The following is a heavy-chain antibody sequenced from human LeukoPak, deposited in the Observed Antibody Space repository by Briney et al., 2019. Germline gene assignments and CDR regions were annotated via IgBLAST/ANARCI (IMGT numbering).Heavy chain of an antibody. D-gene: IGHD7-27*01. Sequence: SETLSLTCTVSGDFITAYFWSWIRQPPGKGLEWIGYVYYSGSTEYNPSLRGRVTISLERSKHQFSLKLTSVTAADTAVYYCASNTGTVFDYWGQGALVTVSS. CDR3: ASNTGTVFDY. CDR1: GDFITAYF. CDR2: VYYSGST. V-gene: IGHV4-59*01. J-gene: IGHJ4*02.